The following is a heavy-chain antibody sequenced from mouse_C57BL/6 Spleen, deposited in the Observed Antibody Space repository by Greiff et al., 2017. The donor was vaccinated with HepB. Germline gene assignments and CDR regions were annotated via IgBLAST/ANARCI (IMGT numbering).Heavy chain of an antibody. CDR2: IDPSDSYT. CDR1: GYTFTSYW. V-gene: IGHV1-50*01. D-gene: IGHD1-1*01. CDR3: ARGEKVVAPYWYFDV. Sequence: QVQLQQPGAELVKPGASVKLSCKASGYTFTSYWMQWVNQRPGQGLEWIGEIDPSDSYTNYNQKFKGKATLTVDTSSSTAYMQLSSLTSEDSAVYYCARGEKVVAPYWYFDVWGTGTTVTVSS. J-gene: IGHJ1*03.